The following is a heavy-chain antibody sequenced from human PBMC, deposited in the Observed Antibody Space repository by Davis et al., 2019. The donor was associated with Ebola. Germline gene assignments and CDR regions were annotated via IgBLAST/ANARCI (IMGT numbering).Heavy chain of an antibody. V-gene: IGHV4-59*08. D-gene: IGHD1-1*01. J-gene: IGHJ4*02. CDR3: ARHYVTGADY. Sequence: PSETLSLTCTVSGGSISSYYWSWIRQPPGKGLEWIGYIYYSGSTYYNPSLKSRVTISVDTSKNQFSLKLSSVTAADTAVYYCARHYVTGADYWGQGTLVTVSS. CDR1: GGSISSYY. CDR2: IYYSGST.